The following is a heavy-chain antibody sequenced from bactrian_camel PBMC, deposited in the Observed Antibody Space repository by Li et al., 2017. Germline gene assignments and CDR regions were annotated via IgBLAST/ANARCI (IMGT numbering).Heavy chain of an antibody. V-gene: IGHV3S67*01. Sequence: DVQLVESGGGSVQAGGSLRLSCAVSVSSANDYCLGWFRQASGKERELVSHIGKDGTTRYADSVKGRFTISRDNDKNILYLEMNNLQTEDTAVYSCAADRGGGMDYCSGFLAGRGTQVTVS. D-gene: IGHD7*01. CDR1: VSSANDYC. J-gene: IGHJ4*01. CDR2: IGKDGTT.